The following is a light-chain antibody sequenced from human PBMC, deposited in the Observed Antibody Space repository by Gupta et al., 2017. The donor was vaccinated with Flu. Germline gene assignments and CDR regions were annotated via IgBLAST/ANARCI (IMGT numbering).Light chain of an antibody. J-gene: IGLJ3*02. CDR3: QVWDTSGNHPGV. CDR2: EDS. Sequence: SYALTQAPSVSVAPGQTARFTCGGDNIGSKSVHWYQQRPGQAPVVVVYEDSERPSGNPERFSGSNSGNTATLTISRVEAGDEADYYCQVWDTSGNHPGVFGGGTKLTVL. V-gene: IGLV3-21*02. CDR1: NIGSKS.